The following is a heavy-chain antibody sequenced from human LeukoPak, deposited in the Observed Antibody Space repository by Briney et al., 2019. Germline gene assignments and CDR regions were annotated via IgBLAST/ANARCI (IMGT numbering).Heavy chain of an antibody. CDR1: GGSFSGYY. Sequence: PSETLSLTCAVYGGSFSGYYWSWIRQPPGKGLEWIGEINHSGSTNYNPSLKSRVTISVDQSKNQFSLKLNSVTAAGTGVFFCSRGSPYCSSTSCPFVADGGQGTLVTV. J-gene: IGHJ4*02. CDR3: SRGSPYCSSTSCPFVAD. CDR2: INHSGST. V-gene: IGHV4-34*01. D-gene: IGHD2-2*01.